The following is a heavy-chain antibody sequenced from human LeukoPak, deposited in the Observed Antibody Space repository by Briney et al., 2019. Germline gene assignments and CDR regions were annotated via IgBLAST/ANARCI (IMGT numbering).Heavy chain of an antibody. J-gene: IGHJ4*02. CDR1: RFTFSNYV. Sequence: PGGSLRLSCAASRFTFSNYVMHWVRQAPGKGLEWVAVISYDGSDKYYADSVKGRFTISRDNAKNSLYLQMNSLTVEDTALYYCAKDRVGGALELWGQGTLATVSS. CDR3: AKDRVGGALEL. V-gene: IGHV3-30*18. D-gene: IGHD2-21*01. CDR2: ISYDGSDK.